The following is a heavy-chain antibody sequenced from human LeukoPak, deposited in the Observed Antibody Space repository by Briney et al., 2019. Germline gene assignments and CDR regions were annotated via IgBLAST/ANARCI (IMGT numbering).Heavy chain of an antibody. CDR3: ARDPTTVTKGLDI. D-gene: IGHD4-17*01. CDR1: GGSFSSHY. J-gene: IGHJ3*02. V-gene: IGHV4-59*11. Sequence: PSETLSLTCTVSGGSFSSHYWSWIRQPPGKGLEWIGYISYIGSTNYNLSLKSRVTISVDTSKNQFSLKLSSVTAADTAVYYCARDPTTVTKGLDIWGQGTMVTVSS. CDR2: ISYIGST.